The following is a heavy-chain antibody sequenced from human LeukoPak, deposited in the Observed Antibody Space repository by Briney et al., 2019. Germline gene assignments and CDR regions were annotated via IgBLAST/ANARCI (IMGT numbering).Heavy chain of an antibody. CDR1: GFTFSSYS. V-gene: IGHV3-21*01. Sequence: GSLRLSCAASGFTFSSYSMNWVRPAPGKGLEWVSSISSSSSYIYYADSVKGRFTISRDNAKNSLYLQMNSLRAEDTAVYYCARVEALYSGYDWSPRYYGMDVWGQGTTVTVSS. CDR3: ARVEALYSGYDWSPRYYGMDV. CDR2: ISSSSSYI. D-gene: IGHD5-12*01. J-gene: IGHJ6*02.